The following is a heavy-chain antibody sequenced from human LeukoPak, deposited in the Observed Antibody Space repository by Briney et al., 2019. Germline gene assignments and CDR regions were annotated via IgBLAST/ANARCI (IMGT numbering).Heavy chain of an antibody. CDR3: ARSRHLGWNDAFDI. D-gene: IGHD1-1*01. CDR1: GGTFSSYA. CDR2: IIPIFGTA. V-gene: IGHV1-69*01. J-gene: IGHJ3*02. Sequence: GSSVTVSFKSSGGTFSSYAISWVWQPHGQGLEWMGGIIPIFGTANYAQKFQGRVTSTADESTSTAYMELSSLRSEDTAVYYCARSRHLGWNDAFDIWGQGTMVTVSS.